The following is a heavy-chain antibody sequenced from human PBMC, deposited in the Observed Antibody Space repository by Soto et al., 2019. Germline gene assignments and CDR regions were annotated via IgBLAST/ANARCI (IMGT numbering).Heavy chain of an antibody. CDR1: GFTFTNYA. J-gene: IGHJ4*02. V-gene: IGHV3-23*01. CDR2: ISGSGGST. D-gene: IGHD2-21*01. CDR3: AKDQHTPAHDS. Sequence: EVQLLESGGGLVQPGVSLRLSCAASGFTFTNYAMSWVRQAPGKGLEWVSTISGSGGSTYYVVSVYGRFAISRDNAKETLYMQTSTLRAEDTAVYFWAKDQHTPAHDSWGQGTLVTVSS.